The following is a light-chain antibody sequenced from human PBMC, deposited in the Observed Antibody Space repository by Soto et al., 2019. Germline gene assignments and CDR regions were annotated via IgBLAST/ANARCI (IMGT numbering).Light chain of an antibody. Sequence: DIQMTQSPSTLSASIGARVTITCRASESIRTWLAWYQHKPGKAPKFLIYDASSLESGVPSRFSGSGSGTEFTLTISNLQPDDFATYFCQQYHNYPRTFGQGTKVDI. J-gene: IGKJ1*01. CDR2: DAS. CDR1: ESIRTW. CDR3: QQYHNYPRT. V-gene: IGKV1-5*01.